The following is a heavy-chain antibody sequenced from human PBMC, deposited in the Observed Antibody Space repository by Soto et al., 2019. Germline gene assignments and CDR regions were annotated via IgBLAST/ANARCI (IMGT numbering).Heavy chain of an antibody. V-gene: IGHV5-51*01. Sequence: GETLKISCRGSGYDFNTNWLGWVRQLPGRGLEWVGIMYPGDSDTRYNPSLQGHATLSVDVTVSTAFLQWRSLETSDTGMYFCARLPRDCNKTSCYYADHWGQGTQVTVS. CDR2: MYPGDSDT. J-gene: IGHJ4*02. CDR1: GYDFNTNW. CDR3: ARLPRDCNKTSCYYADH. D-gene: IGHD3-3*01.